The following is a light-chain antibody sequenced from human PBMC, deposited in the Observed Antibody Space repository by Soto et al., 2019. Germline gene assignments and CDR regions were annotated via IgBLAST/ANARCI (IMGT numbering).Light chain of an antibody. CDR1: SSNIGSNY. Sequence: QPVLTQPPSASVTPGQRVTISCSGSSSNIGSNYVYWYQQLPGTAPKLLIYRNNQRPSGVPDRFSGSKSGTSASLAISGLRSEDEADYYCAAWDDSLSGLVFGGGTKVTVL. V-gene: IGLV1-47*01. CDR3: AAWDDSLSGLV. CDR2: RNN. J-gene: IGLJ2*01.